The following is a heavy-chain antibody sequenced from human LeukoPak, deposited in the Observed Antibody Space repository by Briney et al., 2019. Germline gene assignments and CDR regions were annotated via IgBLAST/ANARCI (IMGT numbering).Heavy chain of an antibody. CDR2: IIPIFGTA. CDR3: ARVMAPSGYYDY. J-gene: IGHJ4*02. Sequence: SVKVSCKASGGTFSSYAISWVRQAPGQGLEWMGKIIPIFGTANYAQKFQGRVTVTTDESTCTAYMELSSLRSEDTAVYYCARVMAPSGYYDYWGQGTLVTVSS. D-gene: IGHD3-22*01. CDR1: GGTFSSYA. V-gene: IGHV1-69*05.